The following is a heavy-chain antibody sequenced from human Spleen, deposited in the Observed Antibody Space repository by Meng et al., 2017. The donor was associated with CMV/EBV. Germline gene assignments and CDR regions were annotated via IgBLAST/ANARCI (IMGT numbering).Heavy chain of an antibody. CDR1: GFPFGSYW. J-gene: IGHJ6*01. V-gene: IGHV3-7*01. CDR3: ARSTNYDLWRGYPGGLDV. Sequence: GESLKISCAAFGFPFGSYWVTWVRQAPGKGLQWVANIKEDGSERNYLDSVKGRFTISRDNANNLLYLEMNSLRVEDTALYYCARSTNYDLWRGYPGGLDVWGQGTTVTVSS. CDR2: IKEDGSER. D-gene: IGHD3-3*01.